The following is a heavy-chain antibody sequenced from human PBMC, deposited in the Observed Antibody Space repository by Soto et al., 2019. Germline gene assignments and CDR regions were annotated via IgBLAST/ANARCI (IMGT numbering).Heavy chain of an antibody. J-gene: IGHJ6*03. Sequence: PGGSLRLSCAASGFTVSSNYMSWVRQAPGKGLEWVSVIYSGGSTYYADSVKGRFTISRDNSKNTLYLQMNSLRAEDTAVYYCASLEYSSPPPPNYYYHYYMDVWGKGTTVTVSS. CDR2: IYSGGST. V-gene: IGHV3-66*01. D-gene: IGHD6-6*01. CDR3: ASLEYSSPPPPNYYYHYYMDV. CDR1: GFTVSSNY.